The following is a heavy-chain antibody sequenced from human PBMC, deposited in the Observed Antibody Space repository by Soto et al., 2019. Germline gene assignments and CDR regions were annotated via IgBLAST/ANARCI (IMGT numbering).Heavy chain of an antibody. CDR2: ISWNSGSS. D-gene: IGHD6-13*01. CDR3: VTSTSWYYFDY. V-gene: IGHV3-9*01. CDR1: GFTFDDYA. Sequence: EVQLLESGGGLVQPGRSLRLSFAASGFTFDDYAMHWVRQDPGKGLEWVSGISWNSGSSGYADSVKGRFTISRDNAKNSLYLQMNSLRAEDTALYYCVTSTSWYYFDYWGQGTLVTVSS. J-gene: IGHJ4*02.